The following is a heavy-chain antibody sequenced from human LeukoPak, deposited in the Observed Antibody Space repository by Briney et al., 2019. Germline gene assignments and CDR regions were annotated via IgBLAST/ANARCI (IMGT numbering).Heavy chain of an antibody. CDR2: INPNSGGT. CDR3: ARGGTYYYDSSTWFDP. J-gene: IGHJ5*02. D-gene: IGHD3-22*01. Sequence: GASVKVSCKASGYTFTGYYMHWVRQAPGQGLEWMGWINPNSGGTNYAQKFQGRVTMTRDTSISTAYMELSRLRSDDTAVYYCARGGTYYYDSSTWFDPWGQGTLVTVSS. V-gene: IGHV1-2*02. CDR1: GYTFTGYY.